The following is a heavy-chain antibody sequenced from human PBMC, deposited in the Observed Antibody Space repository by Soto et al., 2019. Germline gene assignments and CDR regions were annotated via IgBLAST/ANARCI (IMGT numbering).Heavy chain of an antibody. CDR3: ARDKEAYYGSGIYGWFDP. D-gene: IGHD3-10*01. V-gene: IGHV1-18*01. CDR1: GYTFTSYG. J-gene: IGHJ5*02. CDR2: ISAYNGNT. Sequence: QVQLVQSGAEVKKPGASVKVSCKASGYTFTSYGISWVRQAPGQGLEWMGWISAYNGNTNYAQKLQGRVTMTTDTATSTAYMELRSLRSDDTAVYYCARDKEAYYGSGIYGWFDPWGQGTLVTVSS.